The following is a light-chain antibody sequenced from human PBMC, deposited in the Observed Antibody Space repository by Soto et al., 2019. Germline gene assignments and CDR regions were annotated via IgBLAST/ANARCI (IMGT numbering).Light chain of an antibody. Sequence: EIVMTQSPATLSVSPGERATISCRASQSVNSNYLAWYQQKPGQAPRLLIYGISKRATDIPDRFSGSGSGTEVTLTISSLQPEDFATYYCQQHGQWPITFGQGTRLEIK. V-gene: IGKV3D-15*01. CDR3: QQHGQWPIT. CDR1: QSVNSN. J-gene: IGKJ5*01. CDR2: GIS.